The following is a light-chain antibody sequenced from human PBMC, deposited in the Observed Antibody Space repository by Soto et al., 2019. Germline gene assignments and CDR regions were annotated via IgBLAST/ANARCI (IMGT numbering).Light chain of an antibody. CDR2: DAF. J-gene: IGKJ4*01. CDR1: QNVKTR. CDR3: QQYDEWPLT. V-gene: IGKV3-15*01. Sequence: EKVMTQSPATLSVSPGERATLSCRTSQNVKTRLAWYQQKLGQAPRLLIYDAFTSATGIPARFSGSASGTEFTFTISSLQSEDFAVYYCQQYDEWPLTFGGGTKVDIK.